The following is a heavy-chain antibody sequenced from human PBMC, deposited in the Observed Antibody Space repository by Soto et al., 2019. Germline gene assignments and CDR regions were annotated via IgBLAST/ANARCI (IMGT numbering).Heavy chain of an antibody. V-gene: IGHV4-4*02. Sequence: QVQLQESGPGLVKPSGTLSLTCAVSGGSISSSNWWSWVRQPPGKVLEWIGEIYHSGSTNYNPSLKSRVTISVDKSKNQFSLTLSSVTAADTAVYYCARAADRDMVVVITTSGAFDIWGQGTMVTVSS. CDR2: IYHSGST. CDR1: GGSISSSNW. CDR3: ARAADRDMVVVITTSGAFDI. D-gene: IGHD3-22*01. J-gene: IGHJ3*02.